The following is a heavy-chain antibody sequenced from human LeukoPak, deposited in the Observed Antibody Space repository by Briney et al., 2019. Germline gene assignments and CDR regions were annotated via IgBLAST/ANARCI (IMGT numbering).Heavy chain of an antibody. D-gene: IGHD4-11*01. CDR3: ARTLTPLRTGFDY. CDR1: GHSISTTSIY. V-gene: IGHV4-39*07. J-gene: IGHJ4*02. CDR2: MHHSGST. Sequence: SETLSLTCNVSGHSISTTSIYWGWIRQPLGQGLEWIGSMHHSGSTYCNPSLKSRVSISVDTSKNQFSLRLSSVTAADTAVYYCARTLTPLRTGFDYWGQGTLVTVSS.